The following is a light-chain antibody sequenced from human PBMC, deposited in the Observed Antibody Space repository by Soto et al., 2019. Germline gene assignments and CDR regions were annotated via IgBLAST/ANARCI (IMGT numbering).Light chain of an antibody. V-gene: IGKV3-15*01. CDR2: GAS. CDR3: YQYNNWPRT. CDR1: QSVSSN. Sequence: EIVMTQSPATLSVSPGERATLSCRASQSVSSNLAWYQHKPGQSPRLLINGASTRATGIPARFSGSGSGTEFTLTISSLQSADFAVYYCYQYNNWPRTFGQGTKVEIK. J-gene: IGKJ1*01.